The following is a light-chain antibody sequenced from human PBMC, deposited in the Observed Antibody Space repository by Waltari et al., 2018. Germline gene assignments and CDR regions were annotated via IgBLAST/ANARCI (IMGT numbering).Light chain of an antibody. CDR3: QNHERLPAT. Sequence: SCRASQSISKYLVWYQQRPGHAPRLLIYAASTRATGVPDGFSGSGYGTDFTLTISRLEPEDFAVYYCQNHERLPATFGQGTKVEIK. J-gene: IGKJ1*01. V-gene: IGKV3-11*01. CDR2: AAS. CDR1: QSISKY.